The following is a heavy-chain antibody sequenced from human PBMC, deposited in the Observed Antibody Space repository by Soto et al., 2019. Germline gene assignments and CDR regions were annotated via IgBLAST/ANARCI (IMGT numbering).Heavy chain of an antibody. CDR1: GYTFTGYY. CDR3: ARVGGMRDGYNYGY. Sequence: ASVKVSCKASGYTFTGYYMHWVRQAPGQGLEWMGWINPNSGGTNYAQKFQGWVTMTRDTSTSTVYMELSSLRSEDTAVYYCARVGGMRDGYNYGYWGQGTLVTVSS. D-gene: IGHD5-12*01. J-gene: IGHJ4*02. CDR2: INPNSGGT. V-gene: IGHV1-2*04.